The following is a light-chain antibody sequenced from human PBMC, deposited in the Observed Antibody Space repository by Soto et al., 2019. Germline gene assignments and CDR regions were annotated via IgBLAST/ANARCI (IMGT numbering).Light chain of an antibody. CDR3: SSYTSSNTLV. CDR1: STDVGGFDS. CDR2: EVT. Sequence: QSALTQPASVSGSPGQSITLSCTGTSTDVGGFDSVSWYQQHPGSAPKLMIYEVTNRPSGVSHRFSGSKSGTTASLTISGLQTEDEADYYCSSYTSSNTLVFGTGTKVTVL. J-gene: IGLJ1*01. V-gene: IGLV2-14*01.